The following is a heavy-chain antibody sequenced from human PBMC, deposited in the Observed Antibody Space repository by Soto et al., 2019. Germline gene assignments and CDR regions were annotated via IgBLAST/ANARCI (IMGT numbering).Heavy chain of an antibody. CDR1: GFTFSSYW. CDR2: INSDGSST. V-gene: IGHV3-74*01. Sequence: EVQLVESGGGLVQPGGSLRLSCAASGFTFSSYWMHWVRQAPGKGLVWVSRINSDGSSTSYADSVKGRLTISRDNAKNTLYLQMNSLRAEDTAVYYCARLLYNWNFALDPWGQGTLVTVSS. D-gene: IGHD1-7*01. CDR3: ARLLYNWNFALDP. J-gene: IGHJ5*02.